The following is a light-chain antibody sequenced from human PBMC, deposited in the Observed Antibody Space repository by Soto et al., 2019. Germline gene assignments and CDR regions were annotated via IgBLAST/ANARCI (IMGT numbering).Light chain of an antibody. CDR1: QSISSW. J-gene: IGKJ4*01. Sequence: DIPMTQSPSTLSASIGDRVNITCRASQSISSWLAWYQQKPGKAPKVLIYKASNLESGVPSRFSGSGSETEFTLTISSLQPDAFATYYWQQYNVYSTFGGGTKVEIK. V-gene: IGKV1-5*03. CDR3: QQYNVYST. CDR2: KAS.